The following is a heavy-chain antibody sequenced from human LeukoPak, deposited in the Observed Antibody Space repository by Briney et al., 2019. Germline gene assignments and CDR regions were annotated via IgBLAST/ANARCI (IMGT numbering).Heavy chain of an antibody. CDR2: IYYSGST. V-gene: IGHV4-39*01. D-gene: IGHD3-10*01. J-gene: IGHJ4*02. Sequence: PSETLSLTCTVSGGSISSYYWGWIRQPPGKGLEWIGRIYYSGSTYYNPSLKSRVTISVDTSKNQFSLKLSSVTAADTAVYYCARQTGAMVRGVILGYFDYWGQGTLVTVSS. CDR1: GGSISSYY. CDR3: ARQTGAMVRGVILGYFDY.